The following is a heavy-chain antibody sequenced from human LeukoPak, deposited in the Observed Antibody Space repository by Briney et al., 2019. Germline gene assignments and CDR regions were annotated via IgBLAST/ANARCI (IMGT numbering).Heavy chain of an antibody. D-gene: IGHD1-14*01. CDR2: IYTDGST. V-gene: IGHV3-53*01. CDR1: GFIVSGSF. CDR3: AGGGAPNLADY. J-gene: IGHJ4*02. Sequence: GGSLRLSCAASGFIVSGSFVNRVRQAPGKGLEWVSIIYTDGSTYYADSVKGRFTISRDNFKNTVYLQMNSLRAEDTAVYYCAGGGAPNLADYWGQGTLVTVSS.